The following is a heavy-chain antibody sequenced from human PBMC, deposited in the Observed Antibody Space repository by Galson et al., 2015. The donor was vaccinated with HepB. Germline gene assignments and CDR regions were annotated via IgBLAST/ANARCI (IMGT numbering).Heavy chain of an antibody. V-gene: IGHV2-70*11. D-gene: IGHD2-8*01. CDR1: GFSLSTSGMC. Sequence: PALVKPTQTLTLTCTFSGFSLSTSGMCVSWIRQPPGKALEWLARIDWDDDKYYSTSLKTRLTISKDTSKNQVVLTMTNMDPVDTATYYCARAGYCTNGVCYGQLVHGAFDIWGQGTMVAVSS. CDR2: IDWDDDK. CDR3: ARAGYCTNGVCYGQLVHGAFDI. J-gene: IGHJ3*02.